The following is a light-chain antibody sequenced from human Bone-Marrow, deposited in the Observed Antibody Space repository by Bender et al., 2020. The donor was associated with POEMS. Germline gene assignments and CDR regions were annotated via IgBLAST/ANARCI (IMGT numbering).Light chain of an antibody. CDR3: QSADTSGTYWI. V-gene: IGLV3-25*03. CDR1: NIGTKA. Sequence: SFVLTQPPSVSVVPGSTARISCGGNNIGTKAMHWYQQKTGQAPVLVIYKDTERPSGIPDRFSGSTSGTTVTLTISGVQAEDEGDYYCQSADTSGTYWIFGGGTKLTVL. J-gene: IGLJ2*01. CDR2: KDT.